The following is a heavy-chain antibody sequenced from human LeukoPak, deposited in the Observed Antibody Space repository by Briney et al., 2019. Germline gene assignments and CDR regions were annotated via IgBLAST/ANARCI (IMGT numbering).Heavy chain of an antibody. CDR1: GYTLTELS. Sequence: ASVKVSCKVSGYTLTELSMHWVRQAPGKGIEWMGGFDPEDGETIYAQKFQGRVTMTEDTSTDTAYMALSSLRSEDTAVYYCAKEGTRLPQYYYDSSGYYPPDDYWGQGTLVTVSS. D-gene: IGHD3-22*01. CDR2: FDPEDGET. V-gene: IGHV1-24*01. CDR3: AKEGTRLPQYYYDSSGYYPPDDY. J-gene: IGHJ4*02.